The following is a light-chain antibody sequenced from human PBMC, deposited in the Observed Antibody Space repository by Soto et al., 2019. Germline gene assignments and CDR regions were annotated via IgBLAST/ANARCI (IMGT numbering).Light chain of an antibody. V-gene: IGLV2-8*01. CDR3: SSFAGSNIYYV. Sequence: QSALTQPPSASGSPGQSVTISCTGTSSDVDDYNYVSWYQQHPGQAPKLMIYEVTKRPSGVPDRFSGSKSGNTVSLTVSGLQAEDEADYYCSSFAGSNIYYVFGTGTKLTVL. J-gene: IGLJ1*01. CDR2: EVT. CDR1: SSDVDDYNY.